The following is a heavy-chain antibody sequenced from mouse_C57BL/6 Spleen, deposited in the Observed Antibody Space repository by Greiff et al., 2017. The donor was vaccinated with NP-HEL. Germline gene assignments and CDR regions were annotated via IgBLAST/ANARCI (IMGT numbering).Heavy chain of an antibody. Sequence: QVQLQQPGAELVKPGASVKMSCKASGYTFTSYWITWVKQRPGQGLEWIGDIYPGSGSTNYNEKFKSKATLTVDTSSSTAYMQLSSLTSEDSAVYYCAREYDYDRSYYYAMDYWGQGTSVTVSA. CDR3: AREYDYDRSYYYAMDY. CDR1: GYTFTSYW. J-gene: IGHJ4*01. D-gene: IGHD2-4*01. CDR2: IYPGSGST. V-gene: IGHV1-55*01.